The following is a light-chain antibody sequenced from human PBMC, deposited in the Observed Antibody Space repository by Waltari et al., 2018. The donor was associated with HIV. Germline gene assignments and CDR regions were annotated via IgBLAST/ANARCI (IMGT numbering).Light chain of an antibody. V-gene: IGLV2-14*03. CDR2: GVN. CDR3: NSFTDTDTLV. J-gene: IGLJ3*02. CDR1: NGDVGSYNL. Sequence: QSALTQPASVSGSPGHSVTISCPGTNGDVGSYNLVSWYQQYPGRAPQLIIYGVNSRPSGGSDRFSGSKCGNTASLTISGLRADDEADYYCNSFTDTDTLVVGGGTRLTVL.